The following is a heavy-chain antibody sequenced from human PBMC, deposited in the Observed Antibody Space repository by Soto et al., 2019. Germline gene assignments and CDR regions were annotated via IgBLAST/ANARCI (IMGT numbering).Heavy chain of an antibody. Sequence: SETLSLTCTVSGGSISDGAYCWSWIRQPPGKGLEWIGHIYNSGNTYNNPSLRSRLTISLDTSKSQFSLNLNSVTAADTAVYYCASGLSGDKVDQWGQGTLVTVSS. J-gene: IGHJ4*02. CDR2: IYNSGNT. V-gene: IGHV4-30-4*01. CDR1: GGSISDGAYC. CDR3: ASGLSGDKVDQ. D-gene: IGHD2-21*01.